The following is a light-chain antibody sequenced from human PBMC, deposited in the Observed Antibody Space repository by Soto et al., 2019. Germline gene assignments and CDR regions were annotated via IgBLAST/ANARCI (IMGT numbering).Light chain of an antibody. CDR1: SSDIGKYNL. J-gene: IGLJ1*01. CDR3: CAYAATYTYV. V-gene: IGLV2-23*01. Sequence: QSVLTQPASVSGSPGQSITISCTGTSSDIGKYNLVSWYQQHPGKAPKVMILQGYKRPSGDSNRVSGSKFGNTASLTISGLQAEDEAEYYCCAYAATYTYVFGTGTKVTV. CDR2: QGY.